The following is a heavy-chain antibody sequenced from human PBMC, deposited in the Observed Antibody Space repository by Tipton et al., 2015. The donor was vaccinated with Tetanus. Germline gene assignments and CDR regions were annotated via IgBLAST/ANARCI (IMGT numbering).Heavy chain of an antibody. Sequence: QLVQSGGGLIQPGGSLRLSCAASGFTVSSNYISWVRQAPGKGLEWVANIKQDGNEKYHVDSVKGRFTISRDNGKNLLYLQMNSLRVEDTAVYYCARDPHTIRTGNHRGFDYWGQGTKVTVSS. CDR2: IKQDGNEK. D-gene: IGHD3-10*01. CDR1: GFTVSSNY. CDR3: ARDPHTIRTGNHRGFDY. V-gene: IGHV3-7*03. J-gene: IGHJ4*02.